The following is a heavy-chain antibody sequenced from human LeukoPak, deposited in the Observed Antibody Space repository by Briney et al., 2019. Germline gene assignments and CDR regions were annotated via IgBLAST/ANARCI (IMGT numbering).Heavy chain of an antibody. CDR2: IYHSGST. CDR3: ARVSAAAGTRDHYYYYYYMDV. V-gene: IGHV4-38-2*01. Sequence: SETLSLTCAVSGYSISGGYYWGWIRPPPGKGLEWIGSIYHSGSTYYNPSLKSRVTISVDTSKNQFSLKLSSVTAADTAVYYCARVSAAAGTRDHYYYYYYMDVWGKGTTVTVSS. D-gene: IGHD6-13*01. J-gene: IGHJ6*03. CDR1: GYSISGGYY.